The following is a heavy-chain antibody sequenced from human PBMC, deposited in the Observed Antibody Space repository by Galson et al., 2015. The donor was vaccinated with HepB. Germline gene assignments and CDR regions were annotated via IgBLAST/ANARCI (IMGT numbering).Heavy chain of an antibody. D-gene: IGHD2-2*02. V-gene: IGHV3-48*01. Sequence: SLRLSCAASGFTFSSYSMNWVRQAPGKGLEWVSYISSSSSTIYYADSVKGRFTISRDNAKNSLYLQMNSLRAEDTAVYYCARDMVVVVPAAIHFYYGMDVWGQGTTVTVSS. J-gene: IGHJ6*02. CDR3: ARDMVVVVPAAIHFYYGMDV. CDR2: ISSSSSTI. CDR1: GFTFSSYS.